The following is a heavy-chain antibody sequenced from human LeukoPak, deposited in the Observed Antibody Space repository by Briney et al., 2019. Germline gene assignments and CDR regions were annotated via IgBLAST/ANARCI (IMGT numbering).Heavy chain of an antibody. Sequence: GASVKVSCKASGYSFTGFYIHWVRQAPGQGLEWMGWINPKSGDTDYAQKFQDRVTMTRDRSVTTAYMELSRLRSEDTAVYYCARDIDGIVVVPAAILDSWGQGTLVTVSS. J-gene: IGHJ4*02. CDR1: GYSFTGFY. V-gene: IGHV1-2*02. D-gene: IGHD2-2*01. CDR2: INPKSGDT. CDR3: ARDIDGIVVVPAAILDS.